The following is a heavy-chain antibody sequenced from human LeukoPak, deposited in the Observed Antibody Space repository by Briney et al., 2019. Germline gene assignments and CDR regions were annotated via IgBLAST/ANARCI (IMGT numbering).Heavy chain of an antibody. CDR2: ISAYNDNT. V-gene: IGHV1-18*01. CDR1: GYTFSSHG. Sequence: GASVKVSCKTSGYTFSSHGISWVRQAPGQGLEWMGWISAYNDNTNYAQRLQGRVTMTTETSTSTAYMELRSLRSDDTAVYYCARDTTVVTPDGLDIWGQGTMVTVSS. D-gene: IGHD4-23*01. CDR3: ARDTTVVTPDGLDI. J-gene: IGHJ3*02.